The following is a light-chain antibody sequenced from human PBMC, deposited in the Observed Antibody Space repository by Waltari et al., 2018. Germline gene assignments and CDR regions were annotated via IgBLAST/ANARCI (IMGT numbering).Light chain of an antibody. V-gene: IGLV1-51*01. CDR2: DNN. Sequence: QSVLTQPPSVSAAPGQKVTISCSGSSSNIGNYLVSWYLQLPRATPKLLIYDNNKRPSGIPDLFSAAKSGTSATLDITGLQIGDEADYYCATWDNSLTAVVFGGGTKLTVL. CDR1: SSNIGNYL. CDR3: ATWDNSLTAVV. J-gene: IGLJ2*01.